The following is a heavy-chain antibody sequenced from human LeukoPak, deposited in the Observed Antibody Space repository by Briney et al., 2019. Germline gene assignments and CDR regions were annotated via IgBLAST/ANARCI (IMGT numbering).Heavy chain of an antibody. CDR3: VKDMSDILTGFYLDY. J-gene: IGHJ4*02. CDR1: GFTFDDYA. V-gene: IGHV3-9*01. D-gene: IGHD3-9*01. Sequence: PGRSLRLSCAASGFTFDDYAMHWVRQAPGKGLEWVSGISWNVGSIDYADSVKGRFTISGDNAKNSLYLQMNSLRAEDTALYYCVKDMSDILTGFYLDYWGQGILVTVSS. CDR2: ISWNVGSI.